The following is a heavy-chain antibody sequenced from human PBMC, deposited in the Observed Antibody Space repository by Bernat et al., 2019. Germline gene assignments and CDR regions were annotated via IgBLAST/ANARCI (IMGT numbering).Heavy chain of an antibody. Sequence: EVQLVESGGGLVQPGGSLRLSCAASGFTFSSYWMHWVRQAPGKGLVWVSRINSDGSSTRYADSVKGRFTNSRDNAKNTLYLQMNSLRAEDTAVYYCARDLEEYYGSGSYRAFDIWGQGTMVTVSS. J-gene: IGHJ3*02. D-gene: IGHD3-10*01. CDR1: GFTFSSYW. CDR2: INSDGSST. CDR3: ARDLEEYYGSGSYRAFDI. V-gene: IGHV3-74*01.